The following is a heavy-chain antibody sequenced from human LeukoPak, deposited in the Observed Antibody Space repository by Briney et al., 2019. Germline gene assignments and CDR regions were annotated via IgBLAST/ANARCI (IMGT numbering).Heavy chain of an antibody. CDR1: GFTVSSNY. CDR3: ANHPRPPIVVVPAAIRGPLNY. D-gene: IGHD2-2*02. Sequence: PGGSLRLSCAASGFTVSSNYMSWVRQAPGKGLEWVSVIYSGGSTYYADSVKGRFTISRDNSKNTLYLQMNSLRAEDTAVYYCANHPRPPIVVVPAAIRGPLNYWGQGTLVTVSS. V-gene: IGHV3-53*01. CDR2: IYSGGST. J-gene: IGHJ4*02.